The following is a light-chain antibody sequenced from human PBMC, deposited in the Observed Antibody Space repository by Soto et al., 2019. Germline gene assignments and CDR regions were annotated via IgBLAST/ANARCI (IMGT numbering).Light chain of an antibody. V-gene: IGLV2-8*01. J-gene: IGLJ1*01. Sequence: QSVLTQPPSASGSPGQSVTISCTGTSSDVGGYNYVSWYQQHPGKAPKLMIYAVSKRPSGVPDRFSGSKSGNTASLTVSGLQAEDEADYDCSSYAASNIYYVFGTGTKLTVL. CDR2: AVS. CDR1: SSDVGGYNY. CDR3: SSYAASNIYYV.